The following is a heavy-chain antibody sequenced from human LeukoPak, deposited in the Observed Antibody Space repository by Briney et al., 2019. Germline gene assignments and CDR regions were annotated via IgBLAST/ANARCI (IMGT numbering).Heavy chain of an antibody. CDR2: INHSGST. V-gene: IGHV4-34*01. CDR1: GGSISSYY. J-gene: IGHJ5*02. CDR3: ARAILRRIVGWAPFELSNWFDP. D-gene: IGHD2-21*01. Sequence: SETLSLTCTVSGGSISSYYWSWIRQPPGKGLEWIGEINHSGSTNYNPSLKSRVTISVDTSKNQFSLKLSSVTAADTAVYYCARAILRRIVGWAPFELSNWFDPWGQGTLVTVSS.